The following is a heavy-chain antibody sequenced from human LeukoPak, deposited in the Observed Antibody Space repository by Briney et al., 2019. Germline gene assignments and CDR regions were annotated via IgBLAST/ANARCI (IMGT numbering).Heavy chain of an antibody. CDR3: ARDTGGGSERHFDY. CDR2: IYHSGST. J-gene: IGHJ4*02. D-gene: IGHD2-8*02. V-gene: IGHV4-38-2*02. Sequence: SETLSLTCTVSDYSISSGYYWAWIRQPPGKGLEWIGSIYHSGSTYYSPSLKSRVIISVDTSKNQFSLKPSSVTAADTAVYYCARDTGGGSERHFDYWGQGTLVTVSS. CDR1: DYSISSGYY.